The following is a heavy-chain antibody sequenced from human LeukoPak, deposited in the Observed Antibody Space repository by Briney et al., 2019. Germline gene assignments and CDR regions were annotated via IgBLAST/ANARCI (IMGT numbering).Heavy chain of an antibody. CDR2: INPNSGGT. CDR1: GYTFTGYY. V-gene: IGHV1-2*02. D-gene: IGHD6-13*01. J-gene: IGHJ4*02. Sequence: ASVKVSCTASGYTFTGYYMHWVRQAPGQGLEWMGWINPNSGGTNYAQKFQGRVTMTRDTSISTAYMELSRLRSDDTAVYYCARDRRSSWYGIFDYWGQGTLVTVSS. CDR3: ARDRRSSWYGIFDY.